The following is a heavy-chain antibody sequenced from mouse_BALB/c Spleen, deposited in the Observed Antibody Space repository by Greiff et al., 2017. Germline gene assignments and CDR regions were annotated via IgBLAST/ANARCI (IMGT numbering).Heavy chain of an antibody. CDR1: GFTFSSFG. Sequence: EVQGVESGGGLVQPGGSRKLSCAASGFTFSSFGMHWVRQAPEKGLEWVAYISSGSSTIYYADTVKGRFTISRDNPKNTLFLQMTSLRSEDTAMYYCARFTTVVPMDYWGQGTSVTVSS. CDR3: ARFTTVVPMDY. CDR2: ISSGSSTI. J-gene: IGHJ4*01. D-gene: IGHD1-1*01. V-gene: IGHV5-17*02.